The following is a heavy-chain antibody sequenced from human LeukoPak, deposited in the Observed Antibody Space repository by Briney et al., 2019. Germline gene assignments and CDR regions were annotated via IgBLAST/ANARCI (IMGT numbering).Heavy chain of an antibody. CDR2: ISSSGGRT. Sequence: GGSLRLSCAASGFTFSNSAMSWVRQAPGKGLEWVSAISSSGGRTYYTDSVKGRFTISRDNSKNTLYLQMNSLRAEDTAVYYCAKDRHAPGRYCSSTSCFPFDSWGQGTLVTVSS. D-gene: IGHD2-2*01. CDR3: AKDRHAPGRYCSSTSCFPFDS. J-gene: IGHJ5*01. V-gene: IGHV3-23*01. CDR1: GFTFSNSA.